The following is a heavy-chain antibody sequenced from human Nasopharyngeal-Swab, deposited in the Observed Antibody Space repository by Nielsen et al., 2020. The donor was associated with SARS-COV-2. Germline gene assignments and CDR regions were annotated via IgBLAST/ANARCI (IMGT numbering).Heavy chain of an antibody. V-gene: IGHV6-1*01. J-gene: IGHJ6*03. CDR1: VDSVSSSSAA. Sequence: LTLSLPCAISVDSVSSSSAAWEWIRQTRARGLEWLGRTYYRSKWYNDYAVSVKSRITINPDTSKNQFSLHLNSVTPEDTAVYYCARARGAYGDYYYYYYTDVWGKGTTVTVSS. D-gene: IGHD4-17*01. CDR3: ARARGAYGDYYYYYYTDV. CDR2: TYYRSKWYN.